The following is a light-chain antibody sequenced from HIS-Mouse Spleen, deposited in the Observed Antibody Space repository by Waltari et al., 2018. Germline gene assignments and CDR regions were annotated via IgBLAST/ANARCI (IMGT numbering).Light chain of an antibody. CDR1: SSDVGGYNY. J-gene: IGLJ1*01. V-gene: IGLV2-11*01. Sequence: QSALTQPRSVSGSPGQSVTISCTGTSSDVGGYNYVSWYQQHPGKAPKLMIYDVSKRPSVVPCRFSGPNSGNTASRTISVRQAEDEADYYCCSYAGSYTYVFGTGTKVTVL. CDR2: DVS. CDR3: CSYAGSYTYV.